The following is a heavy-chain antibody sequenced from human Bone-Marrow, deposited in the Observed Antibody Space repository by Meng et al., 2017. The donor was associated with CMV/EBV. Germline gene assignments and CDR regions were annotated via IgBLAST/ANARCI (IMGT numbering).Heavy chain of an antibody. CDR3: ARRDCSGGSCYQQLDY. CDR1: GYTFTGYD. J-gene: IGHJ4*02. Sequence: GYTFTGYDMHWVRKAPGQGLEWMGWINPNSGGTNYAQKFQGRVTMTRDTSISTAYMELSRLRSDDTAVYYCARRDCSGGSCYQQLDYWGQGTLVTVSS. D-gene: IGHD2-15*01. V-gene: IGHV1-2*02. CDR2: INPNSGGT.